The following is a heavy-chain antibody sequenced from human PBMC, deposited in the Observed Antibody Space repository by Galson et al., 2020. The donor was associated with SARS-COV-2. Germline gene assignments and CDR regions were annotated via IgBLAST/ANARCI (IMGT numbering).Heavy chain of an antibody. D-gene: IGHD3-3*01. CDR3: AREVTIFGVVPHLDY. Sequence: ASVKVSCKASGYTFTSYGISWVRQAPGQGLEWMGWISAYNGNTNYAQKLQGRVTMTTDTSTSTAYMELRSLRSDDTAVYYCAREVTIFGVVPHLDYWGQGTLVTVSS. CDR2: ISAYNGNT. CDR1: GYTFTSYG. V-gene: IGHV1-18*01. J-gene: IGHJ4*02.